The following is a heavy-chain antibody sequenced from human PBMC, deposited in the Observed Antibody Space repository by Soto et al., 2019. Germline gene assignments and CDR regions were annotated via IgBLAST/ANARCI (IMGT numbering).Heavy chain of an antibody. CDR2: INPNSGGT. J-gene: IGHJ6*02. D-gene: IGHD2-2*02. Sequence: GASVKVSCKASGYTFTGYYMHWVRQAPGQGLEWMGWINPNSGGTNYAQKFQGRVTMTRDTSISTAYMELSRLRSDDTAVYYCARFFLPTAIGGGYYYGMDVWGQGTTVTVS. CDR1: GYTFTGYY. V-gene: IGHV1-2*02. CDR3: ARFFLPTAIGGGYYYGMDV.